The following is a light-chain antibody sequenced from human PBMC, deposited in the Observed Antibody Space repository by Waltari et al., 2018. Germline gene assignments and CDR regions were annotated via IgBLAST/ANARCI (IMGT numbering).Light chain of an antibody. V-gene: IGKV1-9*01. J-gene: IGKJ1*01. Sequence: DIQLTESPFPLSACVGERAPSTCRARQGISSYLAWYQQKPGKAPKLLIYKASTFQSGVPSRFSGSGSGTDFTLTISSLQPEDFATYYCQQHNTDPRTFGQGTTVEIK. CDR2: KAS. CDR1: QGISSY. CDR3: QQHNTDPRT.